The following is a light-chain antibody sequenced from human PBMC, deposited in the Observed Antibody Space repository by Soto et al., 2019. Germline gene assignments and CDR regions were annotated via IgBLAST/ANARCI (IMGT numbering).Light chain of an antibody. V-gene: IGLV1-40*01. CDR1: SSNIGAGYD. J-gene: IGLJ2*01. CDR3: QSYDSSLSEDVV. Sequence: QSVLTQPPSVSGAPGQRVTNSCTGSSSNIGAGYDVHWYQQLPGTAPKLLIYGNSNRPSGVPDRFSGSKSGTSASLAITGLQAEDEADYYCQSYDSSLSEDVVFGGGTQLTVL. CDR2: GNS.